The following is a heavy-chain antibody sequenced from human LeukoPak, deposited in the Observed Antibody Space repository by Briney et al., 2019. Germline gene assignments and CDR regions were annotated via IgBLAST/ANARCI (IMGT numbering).Heavy chain of an antibody. CDR2: SGSGGST. J-gene: IGHJ6*02. CDR3: ARSVVVPAAQVYYYYYYGMDV. D-gene: IGHD2-2*01. Sequence: GGSLRLSCAASGFTVSSNYMSWVRQAPGKGLDWVSAVSGSGGSTHYADSVTGRFTISRDNAKNSLYLQMNSLRAEDTAVYYCARSVVVPAAQVYYYYYYGMDVWGQGTTVTVSS. CDR1: GFTVSSNY. V-gene: IGHV3-53*01.